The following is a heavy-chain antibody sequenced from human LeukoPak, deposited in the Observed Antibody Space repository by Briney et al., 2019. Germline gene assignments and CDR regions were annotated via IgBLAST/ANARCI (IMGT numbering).Heavy chain of an antibody. V-gene: IGHV3-48*03. CDR2: ISSSGSTI. CDR1: GFTFSSYE. J-gene: IGHJ4*02. Sequence: PGGSLRLSCAASGFTFSSYEMNWVRQAPGKGLEWVSYISSSGSTIYYADSVKGRFTISRDNAKNSLYLQMNSLRAKDTAVYYCAREFEDTAMVTWGQGTLVTVSS. D-gene: IGHD5-18*01. CDR3: AREFEDTAMVT.